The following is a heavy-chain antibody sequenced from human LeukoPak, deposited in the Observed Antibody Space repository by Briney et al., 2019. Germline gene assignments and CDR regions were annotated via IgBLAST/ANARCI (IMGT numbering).Heavy chain of an antibody. CDR1: GFTFSNYV. Sequence: TGGSLRLSCAASGFTFSNYVMNWVRQAPGKGLEWVSHIIGRGDRTYYADSVKGRFTISRDNFKNTLFLQMNSLGAEDTAVYYCAKGFSYAYDYWGQGTLVTVSS. J-gene: IGHJ4*02. D-gene: IGHD3-16*01. CDR2: IIGRGDRT. V-gene: IGHV3-23*01. CDR3: AKGFSYAYDY.